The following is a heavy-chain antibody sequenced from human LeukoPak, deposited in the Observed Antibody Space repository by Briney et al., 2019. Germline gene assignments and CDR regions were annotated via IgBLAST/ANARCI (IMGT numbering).Heavy chain of an antibody. CDR1: GFTFSSYW. D-gene: IGHD2-2*01. Sequence: GGSLRLSCAASGFTFSSYWMGWVRQAPGKGLEWVANIKQDGSEKYYVDSVKGRFTISRDNAKNSLYLQMNSLRAEDTAVYYCARGPGGYQLNYFDYWGQGTLVTVSS. CDR2: IKQDGSEK. V-gene: IGHV3-7*01. CDR3: ARGPGGYQLNYFDY. J-gene: IGHJ4*02.